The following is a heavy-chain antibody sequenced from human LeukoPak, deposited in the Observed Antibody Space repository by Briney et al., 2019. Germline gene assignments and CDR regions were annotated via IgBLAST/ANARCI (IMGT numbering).Heavy chain of an antibody. Sequence: PGGSLRLSCAASGFTFSSYAMSWVRQAPGKGLEWVSAISGSGGSTYYADSVKGRFTISRDNSKDTLYLQMNSLRAEDTAVYYCAKDRSPWSGSYFPLDYWGQGTLVTVSS. J-gene: IGHJ4*02. V-gene: IGHV3-23*01. CDR3: AKDRSPWSGSYFPLDY. CDR1: GFTFSSYA. CDR2: ISGSGGST. D-gene: IGHD1-26*01.